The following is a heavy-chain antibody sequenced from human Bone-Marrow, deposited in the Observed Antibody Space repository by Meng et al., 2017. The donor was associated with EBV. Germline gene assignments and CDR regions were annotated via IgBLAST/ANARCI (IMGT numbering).Heavy chain of an antibody. CDR3: AHLDSYYDILTGYKY. V-gene: IGHV2-5*02. CDR1: GFVLSTHGLG. CDR2: IYGDDNK. Sequence: QITLKQVRPTLVEPTENLPLTCDFVGFVLSTHGLGVGWIRRPPGKALEWLALIYGDDNKRYSPSLKSRLTITKDTSKNQVVLTMTNMDPVDTATYYCAHLDSYYDILTGYKYWGQGTLVTVSS. J-gene: IGHJ4*02. D-gene: IGHD3-9*01.